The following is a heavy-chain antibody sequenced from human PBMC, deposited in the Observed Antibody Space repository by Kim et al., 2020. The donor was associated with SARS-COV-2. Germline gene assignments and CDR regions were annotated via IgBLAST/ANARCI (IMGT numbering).Heavy chain of an antibody. CDR2: ISSSSSTI. J-gene: IGHJ5*02. CDR3: ARDQVGYYYGSGENWFDP. CDR1: GFTFSSYS. V-gene: IGHV3-48*04. Sequence: GGSLRLSCAASGFTFSSYSMNWVRQAPGKGLEWVSYISSSSSTIYYADSVKGRFTISRDNAKNSLYLQMNSLRAEDTAVYYCARDQVGYYYGSGENWFDPWGQGTLVTVSS. D-gene: IGHD3-10*01.